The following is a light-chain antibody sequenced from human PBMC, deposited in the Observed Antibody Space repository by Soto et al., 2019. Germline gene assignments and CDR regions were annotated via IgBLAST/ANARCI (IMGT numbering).Light chain of an antibody. Sequence: EIVLTQSPGTLSLSAGERATLSCRASQNVNSNYLAWYQQKPGQAPRLVIYGASSRATGIPDRFSGSGSGTDFTLTISSLQPEDFAVYYCQQYDSSPGTFGEGTKVEIK. J-gene: IGKJ1*01. CDR2: GAS. V-gene: IGKV3-20*01. CDR3: QQYDSSPGT. CDR1: QNVNSNY.